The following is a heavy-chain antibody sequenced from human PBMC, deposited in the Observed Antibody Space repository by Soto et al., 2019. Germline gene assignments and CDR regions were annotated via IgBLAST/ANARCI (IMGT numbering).Heavy chain of an antibody. Sequence: SETLSLTCAVYGGSFSGYYWSWIRQPPGKGLEWIGEINHSGSTNYNPSLKSRVTISVDTSKNQFSLKLSSVTAADTAVYYCARAGRRSSSWPKGNYFDYWGQGTLVTVSS. CDR3: ARAGRRSSSWPKGNYFDY. J-gene: IGHJ4*02. CDR2: INHSGST. V-gene: IGHV4-34*01. D-gene: IGHD6-13*01. CDR1: GGSFSGYY.